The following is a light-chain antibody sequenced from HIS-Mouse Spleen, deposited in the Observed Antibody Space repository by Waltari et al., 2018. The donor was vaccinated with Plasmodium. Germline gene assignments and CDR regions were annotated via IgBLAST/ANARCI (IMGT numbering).Light chain of an antibody. CDR2: LNSDGSH. Sequence: QLVLTQSPSPPASLGASVTHTCTLSSGDRSYATAWHQQQPEKGPRYLMKLNSDGSHSKGDGIPVRFSGSSSGAERYLTISSLQSEDEADYYCQTWGTGMGVFGGGTKLTVL. V-gene: IGLV4-69*01. CDR3: QTWGTGMGV. J-gene: IGLJ2*01. CDR1: SGDRSYA.